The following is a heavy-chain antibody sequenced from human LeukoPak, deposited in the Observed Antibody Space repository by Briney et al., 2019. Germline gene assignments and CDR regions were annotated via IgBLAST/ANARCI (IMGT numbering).Heavy chain of an antibody. CDR1: GFTFSSYG. Sequence: GRSLRLSCAASGFTFSSYGMHWVRQAPGKGLEWVAVIWYDGSNKYYADSVKGRFTISRDNSKNTLYLQMNSLRAEDTAVYYCARDRASVYYYGMDVWGQGTTVTVSS. CDR2: IWYDGSNK. CDR3: ARDRASVYYYGMDV. J-gene: IGHJ6*02. D-gene: IGHD2-2*01. V-gene: IGHV3-33*01.